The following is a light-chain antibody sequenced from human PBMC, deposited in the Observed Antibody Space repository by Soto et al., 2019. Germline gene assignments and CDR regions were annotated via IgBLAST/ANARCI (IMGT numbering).Light chain of an antibody. CDR3: QQRYDWPWT. CDR2: DAS. CDR1: QSISSY. V-gene: IGKV3-11*01. J-gene: IGKJ1*01. Sequence: EIVLTQSPATLSLSPGERATLSCRASQSISSYLAWYQQKPGQSPRLLIYDASNRATGIPARFSGSGSGTDFTLTISSLEPEDFAVYFCQQRYDWPWTFXLGTKVDIK.